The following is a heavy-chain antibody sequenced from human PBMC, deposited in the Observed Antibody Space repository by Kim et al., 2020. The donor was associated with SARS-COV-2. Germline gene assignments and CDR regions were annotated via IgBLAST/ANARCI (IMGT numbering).Heavy chain of an antibody. CDR2: IKSKTDGGTT. V-gene: IGHV3-15*01. Sequence: GGSLRLSCAASGFTFSNAWMSWVRQAPGKGLEWVGHIKSKTDGGTTDYAAPVKGRFTISRDDSKNTLYLQMNSLKTEDTAVYYCTTDFDMVRGINYFDYWGQGTLVTVSS. CDR1: GFTFSNAW. D-gene: IGHD3-10*01. J-gene: IGHJ4*02. CDR3: TTDFDMVRGINYFDY.